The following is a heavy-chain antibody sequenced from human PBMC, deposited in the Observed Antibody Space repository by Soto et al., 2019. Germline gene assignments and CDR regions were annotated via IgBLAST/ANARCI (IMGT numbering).Heavy chain of an antibody. CDR2: IWYDGSNK. J-gene: IGHJ4*02. CDR3: SRGHPTTYYFDY. V-gene: IGHV3-33*01. Sequence: QVQLVESGGGVVQPGRSLRLSCAASGFTFSSYGMHWVRQAPGKGLEWVAVIWYDGSNKYYADSVKGRFTISRDNSKNTLYLQMNSLRAEDTAVYYCSRGHPTTYYFDYWGQGTLVTVS. D-gene: IGHD4-17*01. CDR1: GFTFSSYG.